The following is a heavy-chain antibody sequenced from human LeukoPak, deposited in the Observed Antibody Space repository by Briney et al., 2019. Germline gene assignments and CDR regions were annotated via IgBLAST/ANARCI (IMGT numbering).Heavy chain of an antibody. CDR1: GYTFTGYY. J-gene: IGHJ4*02. CDR2: INPNSGGT. V-gene: IGHV1-2*02. CDR3: AHTLPGGINFSFDY. Sequence: GASVKVSCKASGYTFTGYYVHWVRQAPGQGLEWMGWINPNSGGTFYPQNFQGRVTMTRDTSTTTAYMELSRLRSDDTAVYYCAHTLPGGINFSFDYWGQGTLVTVSS. D-gene: IGHD1-26*01.